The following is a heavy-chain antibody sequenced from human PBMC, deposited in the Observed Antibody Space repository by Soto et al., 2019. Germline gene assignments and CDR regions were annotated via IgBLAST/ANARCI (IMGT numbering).Heavy chain of an antibody. Sequence: SVKVSCKASGGTSSSYAISWVRQAPGQGLEWMGGIIPIFGTANYAQKFQGRVTITADESTSTAYMELSSLRSEDTAVYYCARDNVVTASFDYWGQGTLVTVSS. D-gene: IGHD2-21*02. J-gene: IGHJ4*02. CDR2: IIPIFGTA. CDR3: ARDNVVTASFDY. V-gene: IGHV1-69*13. CDR1: GGTSSSYA.